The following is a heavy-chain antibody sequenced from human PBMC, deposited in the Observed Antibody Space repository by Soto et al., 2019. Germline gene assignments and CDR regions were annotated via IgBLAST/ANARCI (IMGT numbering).Heavy chain of an antibody. CDR2: IYSDGGT. CDR1: GFTVSNNY. CDR3: ATRMTTAPY. Sequence: EVQLVQSGGGLVQPGGSLRLSCAASGFTVSNNYLSWVRQAPGKGLQWVSLIYSDGGTDYAESVKGRFTISRDNSKNTRYLQMNSLKAEDTAIYYCATRMTTAPYWGQGTLVIVSS. J-gene: IGHJ4*02. V-gene: IGHV3-66*01. D-gene: IGHD4-17*01.